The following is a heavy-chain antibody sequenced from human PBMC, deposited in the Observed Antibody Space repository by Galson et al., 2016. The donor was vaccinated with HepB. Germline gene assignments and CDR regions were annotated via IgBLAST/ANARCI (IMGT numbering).Heavy chain of an antibody. CDR2: VYHLGKT. Sequence: SETLSLTCTVSGVSIKSHYWSWIRQPPGKELEWIGRVYHLGKTDYSPSLRSRATILVDTAKNQFSLRLTSVTAADTAVYFCATETDLNGFDVWGQGTTVTVSS. CDR3: ATETDLNGFDV. D-gene: IGHD1-14*01. CDR1: GVSIKSHY. J-gene: IGHJ6*02. V-gene: IGHV4-59*11.